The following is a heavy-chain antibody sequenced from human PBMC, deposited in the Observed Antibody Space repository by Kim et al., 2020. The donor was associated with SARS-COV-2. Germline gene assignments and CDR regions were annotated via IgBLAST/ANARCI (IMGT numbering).Heavy chain of an antibody. V-gene: IGHV3-30*18. CDR2: ISYDGSNR. J-gene: IGHJ6*01. D-gene: IGHD4-17*01. CDR3: AKDRANGHYASGYGMDV. CDR1: GFTFSGYG. Sequence: GGSLRLSCAVSGFTFSGYGMNWVRQAPGKGLEWVAVISYDGSNRYYADSVKGRFTISRDNSRNTLYLQMNSLRAEDTAVYYCAKDRANGHYASGYGMDV.